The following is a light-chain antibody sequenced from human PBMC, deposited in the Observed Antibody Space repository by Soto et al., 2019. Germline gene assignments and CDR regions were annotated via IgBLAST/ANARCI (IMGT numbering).Light chain of an antibody. V-gene: IGKV3-15*01. J-gene: IGKJ3*01. CDR3: QQYDSWPPLFT. Sequence: EIIMTQSPATLSVSPGERATLSCRASQSVSSNLAWYRQRPGQAPRLLIYGTSTRATGIPDRFSGSGSGTEFTLTISSLPSEDFAVYYCQQYDSWPPLFTFGPGTKVDRK. CDR1: QSVSSN. CDR2: GTS.